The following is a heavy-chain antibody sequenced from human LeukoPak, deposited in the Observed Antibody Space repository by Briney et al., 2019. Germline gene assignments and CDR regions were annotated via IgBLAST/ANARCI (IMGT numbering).Heavy chain of an antibody. J-gene: IGHJ4*02. CDR3: AITGGPTVTAFDL. CDR1: GFTMSTYS. D-gene: IGHD4-17*01. CDR2: IGSTSGHK. Sequence: PGGSLRLSCAASGFTMSTYSMNWVRQAPGKGLECVASIGSTSGHKYYADSVKGRFTISRDNAKSSLYLQMNSLRVEDTAVYYCAITGGPTVTAFDLWGQGILVTVSS. V-gene: IGHV3-21*01.